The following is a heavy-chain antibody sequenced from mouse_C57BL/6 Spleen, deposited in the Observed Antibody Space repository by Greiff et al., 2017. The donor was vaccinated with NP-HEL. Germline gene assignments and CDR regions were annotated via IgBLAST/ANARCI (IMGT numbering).Heavy chain of an antibody. D-gene: IGHD1-1*01. V-gene: IGHV1-18*01. Sequence: EVQLQESGPELVKPGASVKIPCKASGYTFTDYNMDWVKQSHGKSLEWIGDINPNNGGTIYNQKFKGKATLTGDKSSSTAYMELRSLTSEDTAVYYCARGDYYGMAMDYWGQGTSVTVSS. CDR2: INPNNGGT. J-gene: IGHJ4*01. CDR3: ARGDYYGMAMDY. CDR1: GYTFTDYN.